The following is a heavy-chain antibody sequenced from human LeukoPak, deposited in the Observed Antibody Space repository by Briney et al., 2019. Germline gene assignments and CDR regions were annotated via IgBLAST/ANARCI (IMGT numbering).Heavy chain of an antibody. CDR3: ARMPAGMDV. J-gene: IGHJ6*03. CDR2: IYTSGST. Sequence: TSETLSLTCTVSGDSISSGGYYWSWIRQPAGKGLEWIGRIYTSGSTNYNPSLKSRVTMSVDTSKNQFSLKLSSVTAADTAVYYCARMPAGMDVWGKGTTVTVSS. D-gene: IGHD2-2*01. CDR1: GDSISSGGYY. V-gene: IGHV4-61*02.